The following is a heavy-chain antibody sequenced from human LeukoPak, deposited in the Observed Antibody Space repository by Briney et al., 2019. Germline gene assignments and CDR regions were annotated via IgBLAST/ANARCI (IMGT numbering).Heavy chain of an antibody. D-gene: IGHD5-12*01. J-gene: IGHJ3*02. Sequence: SETLSLTCTVSGGSISRYYWSWIRQPAGKRLEWIGRIYSSGSTNYNPSLKSRVTMSVDTSKNQFSRKLSSMTAADTAVYYCARDRYSGYDNAFDIWGQGTMVTVSS. CDR1: GGSISRYY. CDR3: ARDRYSGYDNAFDI. V-gene: IGHV4-4*07. CDR2: IYSSGST.